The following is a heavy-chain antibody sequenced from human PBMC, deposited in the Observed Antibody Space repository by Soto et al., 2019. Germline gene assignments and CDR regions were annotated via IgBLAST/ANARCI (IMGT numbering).Heavy chain of an antibody. J-gene: IGHJ5*02. CDR3: ARGNVANCFEH. Sequence: NVSCKASVGTFSSYAISWVRQMPVKGLEWMGIIYPSHSTVKYSPSVQGQVTMSVAKSISTAYLQWSSLNDSDAAVYYCARGNVANCFEHWGQGTLVTVSS. V-gene: IGHV5-51*01. CDR1: VGTFSSYA. CDR2: IYPSHSTV.